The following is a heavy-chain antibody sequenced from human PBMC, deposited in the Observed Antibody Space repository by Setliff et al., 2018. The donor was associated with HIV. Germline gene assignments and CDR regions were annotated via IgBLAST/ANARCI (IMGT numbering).Heavy chain of an antibody. V-gene: IGHV4-34*01. J-gene: IGHJ1*01. CDR1: GGSFSAYY. CDR2: INHSGGT. Sequence: KTSETLSLTCAVYGGSFSAYYWSWIRQTPGKGLEWIGEINHSGGTNYNPSLKSRVTMSVDMSKNQFSLKLSSVTAADTAVFYCARGGYSYGFGRHRAYFQYWGQGTQVTVS. CDR3: ARGGYSYGFGRHRAYFQY. D-gene: IGHD5-18*01.